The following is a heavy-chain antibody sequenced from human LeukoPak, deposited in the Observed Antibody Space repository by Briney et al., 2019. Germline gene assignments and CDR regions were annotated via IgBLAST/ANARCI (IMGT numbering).Heavy chain of an antibody. CDR2: INHSGST. CDR1: GGSFSGYY. V-gene: IGHV4-34*01. J-gene: IGHJ1*01. CDR3: ARLTDSSARGYFQH. D-gene: IGHD3-22*01. Sequence: PSETLSLTCAVYGGSFSGYYWSWMRQPPGKGLEWIGEINHSGSTNYNPSLKSRVTISVDTSKNQFSLKLSSVTAADTAVYYCARLTDSSARGYFQHWGQGTLVTVSS.